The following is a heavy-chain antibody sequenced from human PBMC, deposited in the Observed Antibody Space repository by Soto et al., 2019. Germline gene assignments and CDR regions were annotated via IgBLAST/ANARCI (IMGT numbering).Heavy chain of an antibody. D-gene: IGHD4-17*01. CDR1: GGSISSSSYY. CDR2: IYYSGST. CDR3: ARHSVWLPYGDPYYFDY. J-gene: IGHJ4*02. V-gene: IGHV4-39*01. Sequence: SETLSLTCTVSGGSISSSSYYWGWIRQPPGKGLEWIGSIYYSGSTYYNPSLKSRVTISVDTSKNQFSLKLSSVTAADTAVYYCARHSVWLPYGDPYYFDYWGQGTLVTVSS.